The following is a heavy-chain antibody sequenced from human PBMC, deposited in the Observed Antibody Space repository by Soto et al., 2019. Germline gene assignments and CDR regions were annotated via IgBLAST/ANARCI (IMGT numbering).Heavy chain of an antibody. J-gene: IGHJ4*02. CDR1: GYTFTSYG. Sequence: QVQLVQSGAEVKKPGASVKVSCKPSGYTFTSYGITWVRQAPGQGLEWMGWISAYNGNTNYAQKFQGRVTMTTDTTTSTAYMELRSLGSDDTAVDYCASGWFGEVVYQFDYWGQGTLVTVSS. D-gene: IGHD3-10*01. V-gene: IGHV1-18*01. CDR3: ASGWFGEVVYQFDY. CDR2: ISAYNGNT.